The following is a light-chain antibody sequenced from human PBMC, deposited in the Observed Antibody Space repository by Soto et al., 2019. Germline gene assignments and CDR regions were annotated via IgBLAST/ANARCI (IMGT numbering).Light chain of an antibody. Sequence: QSVLPQPPSVSGAPGQRVTISCTGSSSNIGAGYDVHWYQQLPGTAPKLLIYANNNRPSGVPDRFSGSKSGTSASLAITGLQAEDECDYYCQSYDSSLSGSVFGGGTQLTVL. CDR2: ANN. CDR1: SSNIGAGYD. V-gene: IGLV1-40*01. CDR3: QSYDSSLSGSV. J-gene: IGLJ3*02.